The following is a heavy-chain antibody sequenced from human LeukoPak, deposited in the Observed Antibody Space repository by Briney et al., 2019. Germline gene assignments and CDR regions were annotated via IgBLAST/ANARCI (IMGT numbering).Heavy chain of an antibody. D-gene: IGHD3-3*01. Sequence: PSETLSLTCTVSGGSIISYGWSWIRQHPGKGLEWIGYIYYSGSTYYNPSLKSRVTISVDTSKNQFSLKLSSVTAADTAVYYCARRTIFGVAPFDYWGQGTLVTVSS. CDR2: IYYSGST. CDR3: ARRTIFGVAPFDY. J-gene: IGHJ4*02. V-gene: IGHV4-59*06. CDR1: GGSIISYG.